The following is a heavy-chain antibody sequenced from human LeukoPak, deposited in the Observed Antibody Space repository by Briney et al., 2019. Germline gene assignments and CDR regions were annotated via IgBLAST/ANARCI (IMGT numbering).Heavy chain of an antibody. V-gene: IGHV4-34*01. J-gene: IGHJ1*01. CDR3: ARGLYRGYGYGYRAEYFQH. CDR1: GGSFSGYY. D-gene: IGHD5-18*01. Sequence: SETLSLTCAVYGGSFSGYYWSWIRQPPGKGLEWIGEINHSGSTNYNPSLKSRVTISVDTSKNQFSLKLSSVTAADTAVYYCARGLYRGYGYGYRAEYFQHWGQGTLVTVSS. CDR2: INHSGST.